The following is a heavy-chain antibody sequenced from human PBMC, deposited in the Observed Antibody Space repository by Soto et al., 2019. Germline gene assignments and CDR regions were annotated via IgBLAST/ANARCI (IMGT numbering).Heavy chain of an antibody. CDR3: ARDARYYYGSGRPNYYGMDV. CDR1: GGTFSSYA. CDR2: IIPILGTA. D-gene: IGHD3-10*01. V-gene: IGHV1-69*13. J-gene: IGHJ6*02. Sequence: SVKVSCKASGGTFSSYAISWVRQGPGQGLEWMGGIIPILGTANYAQKFQGRVTITADESTSTAYMELSSLRSEDTAVYYCARDARYYYGSGRPNYYGMDVWGQGTTVTVSS.